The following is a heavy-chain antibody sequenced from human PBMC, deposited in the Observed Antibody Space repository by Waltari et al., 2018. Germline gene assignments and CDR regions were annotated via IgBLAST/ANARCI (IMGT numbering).Heavy chain of an antibody. J-gene: IGHJ6*03. V-gene: IGHV4-34*01. CDR1: GVSFSGNY. Sequence: QVQLQQWGAGLLRPSETLSLTCGVYGVSFSGNYWTWIRQSPGKGLEWIGEINHSGNTKYNPSLKSRVTMSVDTPKNHFSLNLTSVTAADTAVYYCANRDLNKSYYYMDVWGKGSTVIVSS. CDR3: ANRDLNKSYYYMDV. CDR2: INHSGNT.